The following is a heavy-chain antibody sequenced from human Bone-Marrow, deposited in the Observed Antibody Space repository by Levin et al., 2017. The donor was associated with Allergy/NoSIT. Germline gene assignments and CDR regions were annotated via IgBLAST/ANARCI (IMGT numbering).Heavy chain of an antibody. Sequence: SQTLSLTCTVPGVSITSGSYYWSWIRQPAGKGLEWIGHSYTSGNITYNPPFKSRVTIPLDTPKNQFSLKLRSVTAADTAVYYCARVLQYSYYYTDVWGKGTMVTVSS. CDR1: GVSITSGSYY. D-gene: IGHD2-21*01. V-gene: IGHV4-61*09. CDR2: SYTSGNI. J-gene: IGHJ6*03. CDR3: ARVLQYSYYYTDV.